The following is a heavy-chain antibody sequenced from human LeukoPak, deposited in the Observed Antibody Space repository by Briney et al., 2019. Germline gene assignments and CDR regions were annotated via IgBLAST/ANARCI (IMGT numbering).Heavy chain of an antibody. CDR2: IYTSGST. D-gene: IGHD2-15*01. V-gene: IGHV4-4*07. CDR3: ARAHPGYCSGGSCTANWFDP. J-gene: IGHJ5*02. CDR1: GGSISSYY. Sequence: PSETLSLTCTVSGGSISSYYWSWIRQPAGKGLEWIGRIYTSGSTNYNPSLKSRVTMSVDTSKNQFSLKLSSVAAADTAVYYCARAHPGYCSGGSCTANWFDPWGQGTLVTVSS.